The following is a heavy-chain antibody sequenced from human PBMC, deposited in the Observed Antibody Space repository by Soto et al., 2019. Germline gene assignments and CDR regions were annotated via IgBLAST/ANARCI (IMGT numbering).Heavy chain of an antibody. J-gene: IGHJ1*01. CDR1: GGSISSGSYY. Sequence: SETLSLTCTVSGGSISSGSYYWSWFRQHPGKALEWIGYIYFSGSTYYNPSLKSRVTISVDTSKNQFSLSLSSVTAADTAVYYCARFIDADSYFQQWGQGSLVTVSS. D-gene: IGHD3-16*02. CDR2: IYFSGST. CDR3: ARFIDADSYFQQ. V-gene: IGHV4-31*03.